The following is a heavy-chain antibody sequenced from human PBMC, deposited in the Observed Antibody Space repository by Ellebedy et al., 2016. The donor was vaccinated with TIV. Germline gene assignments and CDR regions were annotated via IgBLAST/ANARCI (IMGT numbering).Heavy chain of an antibody. D-gene: IGHD4-17*01. CDR1: GYSFTSYW. V-gene: IGHV5-51*01. CDR2: IYPGDSDT. Sequence: KVSXXGSGYSFTSYWIGWVRQMPGKGLEWMGIIYPGDSDTRYSPSFQGQVTISADKSISTAYLQWSSLKASDTAMYYCARTRWVTTVTTYYYYGMDVWGQGTTVTVSS. J-gene: IGHJ6*02. CDR3: ARTRWVTTVTTYYYYGMDV.